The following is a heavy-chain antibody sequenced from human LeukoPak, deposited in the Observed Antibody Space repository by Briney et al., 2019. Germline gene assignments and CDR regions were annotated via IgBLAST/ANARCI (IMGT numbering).Heavy chain of an antibody. CDR1: GYVFSTYW. CDR3: ARHYGFGEPIDY. V-gene: IGHV5-51*01. J-gene: IGHJ4*02. D-gene: IGHD3-10*01. Sequence: GESLKISCQGSGYVFSTYWIGWVRQMPGKGLEWMGMIYPGDSIARYRPSFQGQVTISVDKSISTAYLQWSSLKASDSGMFYSARHYGFGEPIDYWGQGTLVTVSS. CDR2: IYPGDSIA.